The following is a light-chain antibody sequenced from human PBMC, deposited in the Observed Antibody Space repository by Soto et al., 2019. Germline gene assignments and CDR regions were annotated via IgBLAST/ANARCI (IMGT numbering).Light chain of an antibody. CDR3: SSYTSSSPLV. J-gene: IGLJ1*01. CDR2: EVS. Sequence: QSVLTQPASVSGSPGQSITISCTGTSSDVGGYNYVSWYQQHPGKAPKLMIYEVSNRPSGVSNRFSGSKSGNTASLTISGLKAEDEADYYCSSYTSSSPLVFGTGTKVTVL. CDR1: SSDVGGYNY. V-gene: IGLV2-14*01.